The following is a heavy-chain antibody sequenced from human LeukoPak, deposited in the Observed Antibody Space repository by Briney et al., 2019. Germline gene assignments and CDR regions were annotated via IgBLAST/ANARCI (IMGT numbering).Heavy chain of an antibody. V-gene: IGHV3-73*01. CDR2: IRSKANSYAT. J-gene: IGHJ6*02. CDR3: TRRPPDYYGMDV. CDR1: GFTFSGPA. Sequence: GGSLRLSCAASGFTFSGPAMHWVRQASGKGLEWVGRIRSKANSYATAYAASVKGRFTISRDDSKNTAYLQMNSLKTEDTAVYYCTRRPPDYYGMDVWGQGTTVTVSS.